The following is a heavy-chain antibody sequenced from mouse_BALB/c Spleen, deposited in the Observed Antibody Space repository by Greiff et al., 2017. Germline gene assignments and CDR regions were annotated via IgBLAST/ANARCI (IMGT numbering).Heavy chain of an antibody. V-gene: IGHV5-6-5*01. Sequence: DVKLVESGGGLVKPGGSLKLSCAASGFTFSSYAMSWVRQTPEKRLEWVASISSGGSTYYPDSVKGRFTISRDNARNILYLQMSSLRSEDTAMYYCARNYLRYAMDYWGQGTSVTVSS. CDR3: ARNYLRYAMDY. CDR2: ISSGGST. J-gene: IGHJ4*01. D-gene: IGHD5-5*01. CDR1: GFTFSSYA.